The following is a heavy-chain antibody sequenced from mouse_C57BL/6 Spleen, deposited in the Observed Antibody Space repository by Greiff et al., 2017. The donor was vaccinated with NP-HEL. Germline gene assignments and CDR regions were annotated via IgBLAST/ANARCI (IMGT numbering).Heavy chain of an antibody. Sequence: VQLQQPGAELVRPGTSVKLSCKASGYTFTHSWMHWVKQRTGQGLEWIGVIYPSDSYTNYNQKFKGKATLTVDQSSSTAYMQLSSLTSEDSAVYYCARGHYYGSSYAFPYFDYWGQGTTLTVSS. CDR2: IYPSDSYT. D-gene: IGHD1-1*01. J-gene: IGHJ2*01. CDR1: GYTFTHSW. CDR3: ARGHYYGSSYAFPYFDY. V-gene: IGHV1-59*01.